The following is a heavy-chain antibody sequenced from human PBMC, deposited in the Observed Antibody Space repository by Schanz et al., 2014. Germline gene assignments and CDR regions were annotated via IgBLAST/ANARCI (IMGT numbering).Heavy chain of an antibody. J-gene: IGHJ3*01. D-gene: IGHD2-8*02. V-gene: IGHV3-7*01. CDR3: ARDSRYCTGVDCKGDAFDL. Sequence: EVQLLESGGGLVQPGGSLRLSCAASGFTFSIYGMSWVRQAPGKGLEWVANIKEDGSKKYYVDSVRGRFTISRDNAKNSLYLQLNSLTAEDTAVYHCARDSRYCTGVDCKGDAFDLWGQGTLVTVSS. CDR1: GFTFSIYG. CDR2: IKEDGSKK.